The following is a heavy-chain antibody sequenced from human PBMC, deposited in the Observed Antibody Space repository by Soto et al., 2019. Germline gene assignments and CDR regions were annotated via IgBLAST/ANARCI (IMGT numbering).Heavy chain of an antibody. J-gene: IGHJ4*02. D-gene: IGHD2-15*01. Sequence: QVQLQESGPGLVEPSETLSLTCTVSGASISSYHWSWVRQPPGKGLEWIGYISHSGTTNYNPSLKSRVTTYPDTSKNRFSLKLTSVTAADTAVYFCARLGYCSGGRCYIAYHFDYWGQGTLVTVSS. V-gene: IGHV4-59*08. CDR3: ARLGYCSGGRCYIAYHFDY. CDR2: ISHSGTT. CDR1: GASISSYH.